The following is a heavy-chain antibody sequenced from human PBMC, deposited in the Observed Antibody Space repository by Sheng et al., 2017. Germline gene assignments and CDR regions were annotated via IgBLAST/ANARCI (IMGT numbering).Heavy chain of an antibody. Sequence: QVQLQESGPGLVQPSGSLSLTCAVSGDSFSSSYWWSWVRQPPGKGLEWIGEIYHSGSANYNPSLKSRVTISLDKSKNQFSLRLNSVTAADTAVYFCARIAFFYLDYWGQGTLVTVSS. CDR3: ARIAFFYLDY. CDR2: IYHSGSA. CDR1: GDSFSSSYW. J-gene: IGHJ4*02. V-gene: IGHV4-4*02. D-gene: IGHD3-3*02.